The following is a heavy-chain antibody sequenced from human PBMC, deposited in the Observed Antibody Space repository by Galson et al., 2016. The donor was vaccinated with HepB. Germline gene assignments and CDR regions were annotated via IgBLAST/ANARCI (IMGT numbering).Heavy chain of an antibody. D-gene: IGHD3-3*01. CDR3: AKESIGVVLMVDDGLDV. J-gene: IGHJ3*01. CDR2: INAGNGAT. V-gene: IGHV1-3*01. Sequence: SVKVSCKASGYTFTNYAIHWVRQAPGQRLEWMGCINAGNGATKYSQNFQGRVTITRDTSASTAYMELSSLRSEDTAVYYCAKESIGVVLMVDDGLDVWGQGTMVTVSS. CDR1: GYTFTNYA.